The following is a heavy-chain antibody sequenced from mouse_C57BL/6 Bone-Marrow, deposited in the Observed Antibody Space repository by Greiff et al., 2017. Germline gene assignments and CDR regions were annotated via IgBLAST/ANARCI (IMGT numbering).Heavy chain of an antibody. D-gene: IGHD2-2*01. V-gene: IGHV5-6*02. J-gene: IGHJ4*01. Sequence: VMLVESGGDLVKPGGSLKLSCAASGFTFSSYGMSWVRQTPDKRLEWVATISSGGSYTYYPDSVKGRFTISRDNAKNTLYLQMSSLKSEDTAMYYCARRGLWLRRGYYAMDYWGQGTSVTVSS. CDR2: ISSGGSYT. CDR1: GFTFSSYG. CDR3: ARRGLWLRRGYYAMDY.